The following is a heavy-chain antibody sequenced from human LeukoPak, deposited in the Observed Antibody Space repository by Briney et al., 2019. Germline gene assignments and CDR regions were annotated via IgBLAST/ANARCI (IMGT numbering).Heavy chain of an antibody. CDR2: IYYSGST. Sequence: SETLSLTCGVSGGSFSISYWSWIRQPPGKGLEWIGYIYYSGSTNYNPSLKSRVTISVDTSKNQFSLKLSSVTAADTAVYYCARSKGLLLDYWGQGTLVTVSS. J-gene: IGHJ4*02. V-gene: IGHV4-59*01. CDR1: GGSFSISY. CDR3: ARSKGLLLDY. D-gene: IGHD2-15*01.